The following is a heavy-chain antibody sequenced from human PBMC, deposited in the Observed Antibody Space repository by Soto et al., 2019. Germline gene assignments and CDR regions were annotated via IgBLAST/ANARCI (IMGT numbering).Heavy chain of an antibody. Sequence: QITLRESGPTLVKPTQTLTLTCTFSGFSLSTSGVGVGWIRQPPGEALEWLALIYWNDEKWYRPSLKSRITIAKDTSKNQVVLTMTSMDPVDTATYYCAREVYGSGSRADYWGQGTLVTVSS. CDR2: IYWNDEK. CDR3: AREVYGSGSRADY. D-gene: IGHD3-10*01. CDR1: GFSLSTSGVG. J-gene: IGHJ4*02. V-gene: IGHV2-5*01.